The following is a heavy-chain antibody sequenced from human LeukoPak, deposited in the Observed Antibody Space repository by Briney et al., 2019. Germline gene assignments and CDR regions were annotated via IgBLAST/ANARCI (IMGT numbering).Heavy chain of an antibody. V-gene: IGHV4-61*02. CDR2: IYISGST. CDR3: ARDSRRDGYNLDY. J-gene: IGHJ4*02. D-gene: IGHD5-24*01. CDR1: GGSFSSGLYY. Sequence: SQTLSLTCTVSGGSFSSGLYYWTWIRQPAGKGLEWIGRIYISGSTNYNPSLKSRVTISRDTSKNEFSLKLSSVTAADTAVYYCARDSRRDGYNLDYWGRGTLVTVSS.